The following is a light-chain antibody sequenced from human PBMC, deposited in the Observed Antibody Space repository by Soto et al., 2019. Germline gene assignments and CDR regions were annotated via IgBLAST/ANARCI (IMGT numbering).Light chain of an antibody. CDR1: QNINTY. J-gene: IGKJ1*01. V-gene: IGKV3-20*01. CDR2: GAS. CDR3: QHYAGSPWT. Sequence: EIVLMQSPGTLSLSPGERATLSCRASQNINTYLAWYQQKPGQPPRLLIYGASSGATGIPDRFSGSGSGTDFTLTISRLEAEDFAVYYCQHYAGSPWTFGQGTKVEIK.